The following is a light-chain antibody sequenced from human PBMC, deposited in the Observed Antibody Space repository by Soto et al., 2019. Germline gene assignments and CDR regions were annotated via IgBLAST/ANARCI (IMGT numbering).Light chain of an antibody. Sequence: EIVLTQSPGTLSLSPGDRATLSCRASHSINTSFLAWFQQKPGQAPRLLIYAASTRATGIPDRFSGSASETDFTLTINRLEPKDSAVYYCQQYASAPFSLGPGTKVDIK. CDR1: HSINTSF. V-gene: IGKV3-20*01. CDR3: QQYASAPFS. J-gene: IGKJ3*01. CDR2: AAS.